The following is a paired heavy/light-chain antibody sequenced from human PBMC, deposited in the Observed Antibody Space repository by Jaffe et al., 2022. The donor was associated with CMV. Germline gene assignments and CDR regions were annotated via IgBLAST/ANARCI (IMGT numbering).Light chain of an antibody. J-gene: IGKJ1*01. V-gene: IGKV3-20*01. CDR2: GAS. CDR3: HHYGTSGT. Sequence: EVVLTQSPGTLSLSPGERATLSCRASETIRSSYIAWYQQKPGQAPRLLVYGASTRATGIPDRFSGSGSGRDFTLTINRLEPEDYAVYHCHHYGTSGTFGQGTKVEIK. CDR1: ETIRSSY.
Heavy chain of an antibody. J-gene: IGHJ6*03. V-gene: IGHV4-39*01. CDR1: GGSISGSSYY. CDR2: MYYSGRT. CDR3: ARLQVFYEYWSGPQPYYSPTYIDV. D-gene: IGHD3-3*01. Sequence: QPQLQESGPGLVKPSETLSLTCTVSGGSISGSSYYWGWIRQAPGQGLEWIANMYYSGRTYYNPSLKSRVTISVDTSSNQFSLKVTSVTAADTAVYYCARLQVFYEYWSGPQPYYSPTYIDVWGKGTTVTVSS.